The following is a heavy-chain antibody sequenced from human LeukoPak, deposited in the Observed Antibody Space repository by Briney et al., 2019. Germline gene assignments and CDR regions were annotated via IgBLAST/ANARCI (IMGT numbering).Heavy chain of an antibody. D-gene: IGHD5-12*01. J-gene: IGHJ6*03. CDR2: INPNSGGT. CDR1: GYTFTGYY. CDR3: ARGVATTILPQYYYYMDV. V-gene: IGHV1-2*02. Sequence: ASVKVSCKASGYTFTGYYMHWVRQAPGQGLEWMGWINPNSGGTNYAQKFQGRVTMTRDTSISTAYMELSRLRSDDTAVYYCARGVATTILPQYYYYMDVWGKGTTVTVSS.